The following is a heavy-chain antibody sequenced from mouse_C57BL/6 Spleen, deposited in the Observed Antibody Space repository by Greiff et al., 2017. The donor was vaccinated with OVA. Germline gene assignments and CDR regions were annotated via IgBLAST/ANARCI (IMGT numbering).Heavy chain of an antibody. CDR1: GFTFSDYG. CDR3: ARLYWDYWYFDV. Sequence: EVKLVESGGGLVKPGGSLKLSCAASGFTFSDYGMHWVRQAPEKGLEWVAYISSGSSTIDYADTVKGRFTISRDNAKNTLFLQMTSLRSEDTAMYYCARLYWDYWYFDVWGTGTTVTVSS. J-gene: IGHJ1*03. V-gene: IGHV5-17*01. D-gene: IGHD4-1*01. CDR2: ISSGSSTI.